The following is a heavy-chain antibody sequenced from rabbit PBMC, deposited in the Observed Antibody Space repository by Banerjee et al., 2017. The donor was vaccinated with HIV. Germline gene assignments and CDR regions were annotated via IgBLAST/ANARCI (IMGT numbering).Heavy chain of an antibody. CDR2: IYTGDDNT. D-gene: IGHD4-1*01. CDR1: GFDFSSNA. V-gene: IGHV1S45*01. J-gene: IGHJ3*01. Sequence: QEQLEESGGDLVKPEGSLTLTCTASGFDFSSNAMCWVRQAPGKGLEWIGCIYTGDDNTYYATWAKGRFTISKTSSTTVTLQMTSLTAADTATYFCARGNGTIRLDLWGPGTLVTVS. CDR3: ARGNGTIRLDL.